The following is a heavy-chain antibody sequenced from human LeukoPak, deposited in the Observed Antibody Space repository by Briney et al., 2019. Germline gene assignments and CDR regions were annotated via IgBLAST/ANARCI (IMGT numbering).Heavy chain of an antibody. CDR2: IYYSGST. J-gene: IGHJ5*02. D-gene: IGHD3-10*01. Sequence: SETLSLTCTVSGGSISSYYWSWIRQPPGKGLEWIGYIYYSGSTNYNPSLKSRVTISVDTSKNQFSLKLSSVTAADTAVYYCARGSSVVRGVIGGWFDPWGQGTLVTVSS. V-gene: IGHV4-59*01. CDR3: ARGSSVVRGVIGGWFDP. CDR1: GGSISSYY.